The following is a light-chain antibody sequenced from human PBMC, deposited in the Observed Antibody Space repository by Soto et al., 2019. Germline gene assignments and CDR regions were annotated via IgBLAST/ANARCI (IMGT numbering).Light chain of an antibody. V-gene: IGLV2-14*01. Sequence: QSAMTQPASVSGSPGQSITISCTETSGDVGGYNYVSWYQQHPGKAPKVLIYEVSYRPSGVSNRFSASKSGNTASLTISGLQAEDEAEYYCTSYTSSSTWVFGGGTKLTVL. CDR3: TSYTSSSTWV. CDR2: EVS. CDR1: SGDVGGYNY. J-gene: IGLJ3*02.